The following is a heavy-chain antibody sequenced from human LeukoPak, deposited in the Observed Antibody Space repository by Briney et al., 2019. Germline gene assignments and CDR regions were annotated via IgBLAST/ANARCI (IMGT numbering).Heavy chain of an antibody. V-gene: IGHV4-31*03. Sequence: SQTLSLTCTVSGGSISSGGYYWSWIRQHPGKGLEWIGYIYYSGSTYYNPSLKSRVTISVDTSKNQFSLKLSSVTAVDTAVYYCARGPYDFWSGQYYYYYMDVWGKGTTVTVSS. D-gene: IGHD3-3*01. CDR2: IYYSGST. J-gene: IGHJ6*03. CDR1: GGSISSGGYY. CDR3: ARGPYDFWSGQYYYYYMDV.